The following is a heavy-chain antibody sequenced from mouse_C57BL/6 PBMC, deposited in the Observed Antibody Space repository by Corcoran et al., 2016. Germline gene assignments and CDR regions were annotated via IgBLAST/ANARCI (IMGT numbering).Heavy chain of an antibody. D-gene: IGHD2-2*01. CDR3: AKLYGYDLYYFDY. J-gene: IGHJ2*01. CDR1: GYTFTTYG. CDR2: INTYSGVP. V-gene: IGHV9-3*01. Sequence: QIQLVQSGPELKKPGETVKISCKASGYTFTTYGMSWVKQAPGKGLKWMGWINTYSGVPTYADDFKGRFAFSLETSASTAYLQINNLKTEDTATYFCAKLYGYDLYYFDYWGQGTTLTVSS.